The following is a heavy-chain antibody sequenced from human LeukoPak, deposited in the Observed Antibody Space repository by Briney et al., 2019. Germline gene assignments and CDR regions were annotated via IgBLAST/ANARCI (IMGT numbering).Heavy chain of an antibody. CDR2: IYYTGNT. D-gene: IGHD4-11*01. CDR3: AKSNAWDWFDP. Sequence: PSETLSLTCAVSGGSITSSSWWSWVRQPPGKGLEWIGEIYYTGNTNYNPSLKSRVTISVDKSNNQFSLNLSSVTAADTAVYYCAKSNAWDWFDPWGQGTLVTVSS. V-gene: IGHV4-4*02. J-gene: IGHJ5*02. CDR1: GGSITSSSW.